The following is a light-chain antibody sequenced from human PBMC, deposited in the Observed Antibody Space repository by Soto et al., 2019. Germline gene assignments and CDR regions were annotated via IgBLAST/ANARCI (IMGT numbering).Light chain of an antibody. CDR2: GAA. J-gene: IGKJ2*01. Sequence: EIVLTQSPGTLSLSPGERATLSCRASQSVSSNYLAWYQQKPGQAPRLLIYGAASRATGIPDRFTGSGSGTEVTLIISRLEPEDFAVYYCQQYGSSPYTFGQGTKLEIK. V-gene: IGKV3-20*01. CDR3: QQYGSSPYT. CDR1: QSVSSNY.